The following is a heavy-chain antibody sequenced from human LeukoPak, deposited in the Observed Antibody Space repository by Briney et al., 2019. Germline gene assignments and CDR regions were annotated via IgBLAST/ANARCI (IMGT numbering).Heavy chain of an antibody. J-gene: IGHJ6*03. Sequence: KPSETLSLTCAVYGGSFSGYYWSWIRQPPGKGLEWIGEINHSGSTNYNPSLKSRVTISVDTSKNQFSLKLSSVTAADTAVYYCARNYVLGIRGYYYYYMDVWGKGTTATVSS. V-gene: IGHV4-34*01. CDR1: GGSFSGYY. D-gene: IGHD7-27*01. CDR3: ARNYVLGIRGYYYYYMDV. CDR2: INHSGST.